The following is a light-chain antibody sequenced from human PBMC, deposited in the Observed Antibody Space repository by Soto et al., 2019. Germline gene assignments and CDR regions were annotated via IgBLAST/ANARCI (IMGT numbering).Light chain of an antibody. J-gene: IGKJ1*01. V-gene: IGKV1-33*01. CDR3: QHYRSLPPMWT. CDR2: DAS. Sequence: DIQMTQSPSSVSASVGDRVTITCQASQNINNYLNWYQQKPGRAPKLLIYDASNLEAGVPSRFRGSGSGTDFTFTISRLEPEDSAVYYCQHYRSLPPMWTFGLGTKVDIK. CDR1: QNINNY.